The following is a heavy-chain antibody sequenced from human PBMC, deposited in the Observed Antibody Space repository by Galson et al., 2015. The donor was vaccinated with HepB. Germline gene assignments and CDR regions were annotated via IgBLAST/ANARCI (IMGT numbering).Heavy chain of an antibody. CDR2: INSDGSST. J-gene: IGHJ4*02. CDR1: GFTFSSYW. V-gene: IGHV3-74*03. D-gene: IGHD3-10*01. CDR3: ARSPGGGFDY. Sequence: SLRLSCAASGFTFSSYWMHWVRQAPGKGLVWVSRINSDGSSTTYADSVKGRFTISRDNAKNMLYLQMNSLRAEDTAVCYCARSPGGGFDYWGQGTLVTVSS.